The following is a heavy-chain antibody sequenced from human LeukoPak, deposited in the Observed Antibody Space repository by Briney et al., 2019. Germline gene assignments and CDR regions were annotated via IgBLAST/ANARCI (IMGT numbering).Heavy chain of an antibody. CDR3: ARTGAWYYGSGSYPFDY. D-gene: IGHD3-10*01. CDR2: INSDGSST. CDR1: GFTFSSYW. V-gene: IGHV3-74*01. Sequence: GGSLRLSCAASGFTFSSYWMHWVRQAPGRGLVWVSRINSDGSSTSYADSVKGRFTISRDNAKNTLYLQMNSLRAEDTAVYYCARTGAWYYGSGSYPFDYWGQGTLVTVSS. J-gene: IGHJ4*02.